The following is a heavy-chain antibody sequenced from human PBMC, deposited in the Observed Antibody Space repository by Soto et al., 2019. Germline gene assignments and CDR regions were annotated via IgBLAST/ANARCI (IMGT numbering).Heavy chain of an antibody. CDR1: GFTFSSYG. CDR3: ARAGAGTGY. CDR2: ISYSSSSI. V-gene: IGHV3-48*02. D-gene: IGHD3-10*01. J-gene: IGHJ4*02. Sequence: EVQLVESGGGLVQPGGSLRLSCAASGFTFSSYGMNWVRQAPGKGLEWISYISYSSSSIQYADSVKGRFTISRDNAKNSLYLQMSSLRDEDTAVYYCARAGAGTGYWGQGTLVTVAS.